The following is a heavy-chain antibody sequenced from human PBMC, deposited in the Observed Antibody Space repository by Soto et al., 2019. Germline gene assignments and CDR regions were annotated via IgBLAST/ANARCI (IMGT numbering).Heavy chain of an antibody. Sequence: ASVKVSCEASGYIFTTCGIGWVRQAPGQGLEWMGWISTYNGNTNYAQKLQGRVTMTTDTSTSTSYLELRSLRSDDTAVYYCARTARPHNFDFWGQGTLVTVSS. CDR1: GYIFTTCG. V-gene: IGHV1-18*04. CDR3: ARTARPHNFDF. CDR2: ISTYNGNT. J-gene: IGHJ4*02.